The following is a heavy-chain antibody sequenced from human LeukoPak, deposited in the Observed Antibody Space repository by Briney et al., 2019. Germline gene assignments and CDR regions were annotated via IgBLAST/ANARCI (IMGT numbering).Heavy chain of an antibody. CDR2: IYTSGST. J-gene: IGHJ6*03. D-gene: IGHD3-9*01. V-gene: IGHV4-61*02. CDR3: ARELRYFDWLLSQLDADYYMDV. Sequence: PSETLSLTCTVSGGSISSGSYYWSWIRQPAGKGLEWIGRIYTSGSTNYNPSLKSRVTISVDTSKNQFSLKLSSVTAADTAVYYCARELRYFDWLLSQLDADYYMDVWGKGTTVTISS. CDR1: GGSISSGSYY.